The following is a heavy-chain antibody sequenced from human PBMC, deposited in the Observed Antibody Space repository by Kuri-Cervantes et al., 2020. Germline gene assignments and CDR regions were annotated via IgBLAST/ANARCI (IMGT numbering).Heavy chain of an antibody. J-gene: IGHJ6*02. CDR3: ARDRGGDTAMAYYYYGMDV. CDR1: GGSIINYY. Sequence: SETLSLTCTVSGGSIINYYWSWIRQPPGKGLEWIGYIYYSGSTNYNPSLKSRVTISVDRSKNQFSLKLSSVTAADTAVYYCARDRGGDTAMAYYYYGMDVWGQGTTVTVSS. CDR2: IYYSGST. D-gene: IGHD5-18*01. V-gene: IGHV4-59*12.